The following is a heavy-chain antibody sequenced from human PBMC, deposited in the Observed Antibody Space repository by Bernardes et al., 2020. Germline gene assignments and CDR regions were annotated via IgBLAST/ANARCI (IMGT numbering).Heavy chain of an antibody. CDR1: GVSVSDSY. D-gene: IGHD3-16*01. Sequence: GGSLRLSCSVSGVSVSDSYMNWVRQAPGKGLEWLALIYGGGSTYHSDSVKGRFTMSRDNYKNTVYLQMNSLRVEDTAVYYCTRGPSYGDKTTGGFCGQGTLVTVSS. CDR3: TRGPSYGDKTTGGF. J-gene: IGHJ4*02. CDR2: IYGGGST. V-gene: IGHV3-53*01.